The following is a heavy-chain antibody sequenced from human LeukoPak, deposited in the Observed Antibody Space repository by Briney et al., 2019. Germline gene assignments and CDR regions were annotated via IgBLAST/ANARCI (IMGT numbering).Heavy chain of an antibody. V-gene: IGHV3-30*03. J-gene: IGHJ3*01. CDR3: VQGGQYTRAYSDAFGL. CDR2: IQYDGSIK. CDR1: GITFSHHG. D-gene: IGHD2-21*01. Sequence: GSLRLSCAASGITFSHHGMDWVRQAPGKGLEWVAGIQYDGSIKFYLDSVKGRFTISRDNSKNTLDLQMNSLRFEDTAAYFCVQGGQYTRAYSDAFGLWGQGTMVTVSS.